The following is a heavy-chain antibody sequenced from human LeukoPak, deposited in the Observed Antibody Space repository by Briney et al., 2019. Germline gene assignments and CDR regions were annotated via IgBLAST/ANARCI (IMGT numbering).Heavy chain of an antibody. CDR3: ARSGLALYNWFDP. CDR2: IYYSGST. V-gene: IGHV4-59*01. Sequence: SETLSLTCTVSGGSISSYYWSWIRQPPGKGLEWIGYIYYSGSTNYNPSLKSRVTISVDTSKNQFSLKLSSVTAADTAVYYCARSGLALYNWFDPWGQGTLVTVSS. D-gene: IGHD6-19*01. CDR1: GGSISSYY. J-gene: IGHJ5*02.